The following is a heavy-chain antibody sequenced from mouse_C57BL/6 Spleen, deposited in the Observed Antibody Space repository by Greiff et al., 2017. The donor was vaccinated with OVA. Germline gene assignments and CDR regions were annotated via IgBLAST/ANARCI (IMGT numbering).Heavy chain of an antibody. D-gene: IGHD1-1*01. CDR2: IDPENGDT. Sequence: DVQLQESGAELVRPGASVKLSCTASGFNIKDDYMHWVKQRPEQGLEWIGWIDPENGDTEYASKFQGKATITADTSSNTAYLQLSSLTSEDTAVYYCTHNYYGSSLAFAYWGQGTLVTVSA. CDR1: GFNIKDDY. J-gene: IGHJ3*01. V-gene: IGHV14-4*01. CDR3: THNYYGSSLAFAY.